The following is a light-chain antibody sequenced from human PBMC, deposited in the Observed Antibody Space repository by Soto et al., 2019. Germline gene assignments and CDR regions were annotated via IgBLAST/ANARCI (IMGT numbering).Light chain of an antibody. CDR3: AAWDDSLSGVV. Sequence: QSVLTQPPSVSGTPGQRVTISCSGSSSNLGSNYVFWYQQLPGAAPKLLMYNNNQRPSGVPDRFSGSKSGTSASLAINGLRSEDEADYYCAAWDDSLSGVVFGGGTKVTVL. CDR2: NNN. CDR1: SSNLGSNY. J-gene: IGLJ2*01. V-gene: IGLV1-47*02.